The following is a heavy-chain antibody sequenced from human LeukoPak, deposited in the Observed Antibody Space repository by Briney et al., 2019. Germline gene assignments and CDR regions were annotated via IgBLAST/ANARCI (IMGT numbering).Heavy chain of an antibody. Sequence: PSETLSLTCTVSGGSISTYDWSWIRQPAGKGLEWIGHIYISESTNYNPSLKSRVTMSVDTSKNQFSLKLSSVTAADTAVYYCARDRLLWFGEFLSRMDVWGQGTTVTVSS. CDR3: ARDRLLWFGEFLSRMDV. V-gene: IGHV4-4*07. CDR2: IYISEST. CDR1: GGSISTYD. J-gene: IGHJ6*02. D-gene: IGHD3-10*01.